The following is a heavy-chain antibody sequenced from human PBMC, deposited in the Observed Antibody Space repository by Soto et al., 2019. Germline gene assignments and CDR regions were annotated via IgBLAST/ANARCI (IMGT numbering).Heavy chain of an antibody. V-gene: IGHV1-69*12. CDR3: ASHSGSSPEGRYYYGMDV. CDR1: GGTFSSYA. CDR2: IIPIFGTA. D-gene: IGHD1-26*01. J-gene: IGHJ6*02. Sequence: QVQLVQSGAEVKKPGSSVKVSCKASGGTFSSYAISWVRQAPGQGLEWMGGIIPIFGTADYAQKFQGRVTMTADESTCTAYMGLSSLRSEDTAVYYCASHSGSSPEGRYYYGMDVWGQGTTVTVSS.